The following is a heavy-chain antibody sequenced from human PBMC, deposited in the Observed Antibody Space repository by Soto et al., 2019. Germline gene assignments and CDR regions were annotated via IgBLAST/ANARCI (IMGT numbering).Heavy chain of an antibody. V-gene: IGHV3-21*01. J-gene: IGHJ4*02. CDR3: TRAYSSSFAD. Sequence: LRLSCVASGFTFSRSNMKWVRQAPGKGLEWVSSISDGSTYIYYADSVKGRFTVSRDNAKNSLYLQMDSLRVEDTAVYYCTRAYSSSFADWGQGTLVTVSS. CDR2: ISDGSTYI. D-gene: IGHD2-2*01. CDR1: GFTFSRSN.